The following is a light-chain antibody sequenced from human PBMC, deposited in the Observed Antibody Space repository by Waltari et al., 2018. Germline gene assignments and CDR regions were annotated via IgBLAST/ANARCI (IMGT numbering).Light chain of an antibody. CDR1: QAVSNY. V-gene: IGKV3-11*01. Sequence: EIVLTQSPGTLSVSPGETATLSCRASQAVSNYLGWYQQKPGQPPRLLINDASNRVPGVPARFSGSGSGTDFTLTISSLEPEDFGVYYCQQRVSWPVTFGQGTKLEIK. CDR2: DAS. J-gene: IGKJ2*01. CDR3: QQRVSWPVT.